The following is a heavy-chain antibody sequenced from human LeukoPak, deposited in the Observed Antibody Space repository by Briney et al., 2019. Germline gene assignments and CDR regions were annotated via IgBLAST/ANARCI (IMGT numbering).Heavy chain of an antibody. V-gene: IGHV4-59*08. CDR2: IYYSGST. Sequence: SETLSLTCTVSGGSISSYYWSWIRQPPGKGLEWIGYIYYSGSTNYNPSLKSRVTISVDTSKNQLSLKLSSVTAADTAVYYCASSTMIVVVDDAFDIWGQGTMVTVSS. CDR1: GGSISSYY. J-gene: IGHJ3*02. CDR3: ASSTMIVVVDDAFDI. D-gene: IGHD3-22*01.